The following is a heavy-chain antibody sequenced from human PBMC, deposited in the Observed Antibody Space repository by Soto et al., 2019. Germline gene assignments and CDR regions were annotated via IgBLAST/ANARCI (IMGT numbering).Heavy chain of an antibody. Sequence: QVQLVESGGGVVQPGKSLRLSCAASGFSFSSYVLHWVRQSPGKGLEWVALISYGGSNRYYADSVEGRFTITRDNSESTVFLEMNSLRPDDTAVYFCARGLGRVDYKAIDLWGQGILVTVSS. D-gene: IGHD2-21*01. CDR2: ISYGGSNR. J-gene: IGHJ5*02. V-gene: IGHV3-30-3*01. CDR1: GFSFSSYV. CDR3: ARGLGRVDYKAIDL.